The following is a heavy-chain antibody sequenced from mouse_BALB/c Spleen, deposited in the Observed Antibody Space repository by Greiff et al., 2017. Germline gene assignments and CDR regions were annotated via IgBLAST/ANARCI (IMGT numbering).Heavy chain of an antibody. Sequence: EVKLVESGGGLVQPGGSLRLSCATSGFTFSDFYMEWVRQPPGKRLEWIAASRNKANDYTTEYSASVKGRFIVSRDTSQSILYLQMNALRAEDTAIYYCARDEGDGYESPWFAYWGQGTLVTVSA. CDR2: SRNKANDYTT. D-gene: IGHD2-2*01. CDR3: ARDEGDGYESPWFAY. J-gene: IGHJ3*01. CDR1: GFTFSDFY. V-gene: IGHV7-1*02.